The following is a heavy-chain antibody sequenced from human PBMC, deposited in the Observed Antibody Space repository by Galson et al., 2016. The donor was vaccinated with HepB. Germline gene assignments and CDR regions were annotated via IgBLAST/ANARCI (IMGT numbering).Heavy chain of an antibody. J-gene: IGHJ5*02. CDR2: IYDSGST. CDR1: GSSISSYY. V-gene: IGHV4-59*01. CDR3: ARSLLRYCSSTRCHGAWFDP. Sequence: ETLSLTCTVSGSSISSYYWSWIRQPPEKGLEWIGFIYDSGSTNYNPSLKSRVTISVDTSKNQFSLKLNSVTAADTAVYYCARSLLRYCSSTRCHGAWFDPWGQGTLVTVSS. D-gene: IGHD2-2*01.